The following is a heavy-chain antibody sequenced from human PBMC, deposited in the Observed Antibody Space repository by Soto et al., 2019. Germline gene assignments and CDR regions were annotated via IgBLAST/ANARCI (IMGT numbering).Heavy chain of an antibody. V-gene: IGHV3-30*18. CDR3: AKDLIITGPNSGGFDY. CDR1: GFTFSSYG. J-gene: IGHJ4*02. Sequence: GGSLRLSCAASGFTFSSYGMHWVRQAPGKGLEWVAVISYDGSNKYYADSVKGRFTISRDNSKNTLYLQTNSLRAEDTAVYYCAKDLIITGPNSGGFDYWGQGTLVTVSS. D-gene: IGHD1-20*01. CDR2: ISYDGSNK.